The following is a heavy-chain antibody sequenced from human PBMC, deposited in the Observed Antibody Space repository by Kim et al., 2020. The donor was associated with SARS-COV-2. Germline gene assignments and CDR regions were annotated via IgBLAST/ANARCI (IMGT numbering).Heavy chain of an antibody. V-gene: IGHV3-48*03. Sequence: VNGRFTISRDNAKNPLYLQMNSLRAEDTAVYYCAREGNGIQLWSGQAFDIWGQGTMVTVSS. J-gene: IGHJ3*02. CDR3: AREGNGIQLWSGQAFDI. D-gene: IGHD5-18*01.